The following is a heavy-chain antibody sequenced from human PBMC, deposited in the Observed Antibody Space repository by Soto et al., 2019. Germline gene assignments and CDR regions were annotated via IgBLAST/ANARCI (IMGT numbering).Heavy chain of an antibody. V-gene: IGHV3-33*01. CDR2: IWHDGSKK. J-gene: IGHJ4*02. D-gene: IGHD2-15*01. CDR1: GFTLSSYG. Sequence: QVQLVESGGGVVQPGRSLRLSCGASGFTLSSYGMHWVRQAPGKGLEWVAVIWHDGSKKYYADSVKGRFTISRDNSKNTLDLQMSKLSAEDTAVYYCARGRGSGDPGDYWGQGTLVTVSS. CDR3: ARGRGSGDPGDY.